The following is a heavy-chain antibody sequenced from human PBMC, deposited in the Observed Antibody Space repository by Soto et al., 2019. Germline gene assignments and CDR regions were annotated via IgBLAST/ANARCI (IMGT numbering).Heavy chain of an antibody. Sequence: PSETLSLTCAVYGGSFSGYYWSWIRQPPGKGLEWIGYIYYSGSTNYNPSLKSRVTISVDTSKNQFSLKLSSVTAADTAVYYCARYDLGRGFIKPWGQGTLVTVSS. V-gene: IGHV4-59*08. J-gene: IGHJ5*02. D-gene: IGHD3-3*01. CDR1: GGSFSGYY. CDR3: ARYDLGRGFIKP. CDR2: IYYSGST.